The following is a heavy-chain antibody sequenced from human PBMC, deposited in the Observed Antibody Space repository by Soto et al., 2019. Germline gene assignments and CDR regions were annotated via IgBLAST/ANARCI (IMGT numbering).Heavy chain of an antibody. V-gene: IGHV4-34*01. CDR1: GGSFSGYY. CDR3: ARVAGYYYYVWGSYRTYFFDY. D-gene: IGHD3-16*02. Sequence: PSETLSLTCAVYGGSFSGYYWSWIRQPPGKGLEWIGEINHSGRTNYNTSPKSRVTISVDASKNQFSLKLSSVTAADTAVYYCARVAGYYYYVWGSYRTYFFDYWGQGTLVTVSS. CDR2: INHSGRT. J-gene: IGHJ4*02.